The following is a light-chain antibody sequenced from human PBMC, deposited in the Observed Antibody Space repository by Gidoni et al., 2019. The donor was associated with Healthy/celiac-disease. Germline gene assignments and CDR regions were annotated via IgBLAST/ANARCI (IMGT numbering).Light chain of an antibody. CDR3: QQSYSTPFT. CDR1: QSISRY. V-gene: IGKV1-39*01. J-gene: IGKJ3*01. Sequence: DIQMTQSPYSLSASVGARVTITCRASQSISRYLNWYQQKPGKAPKLLIYAASSLQSGVPSRFSGSGSGTDFTLTISSLQPEDFATYYCQQSYSTPFTFGPXTKVDIK. CDR2: AAS.